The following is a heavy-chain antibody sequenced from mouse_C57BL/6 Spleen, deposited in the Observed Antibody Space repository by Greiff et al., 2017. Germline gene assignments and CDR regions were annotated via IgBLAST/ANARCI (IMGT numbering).Heavy chain of an antibody. V-gene: IGHV2-4*01. Sequence: QVQLKESGPGLVQPSQSLSITCTVSGFSLTSYGVHWVRQPPGKGLEWLGVIWSGGSTDYNAAFISRLSISKDNSKSQVFFKMNSLQADDTAIYYCAKIWRDYYAMDYWGQGTSVTVSS. J-gene: IGHJ4*01. CDR2: IWSGGST. CDR1: GFSLTSYG. CDR3: AKIWRDYYAMDY.